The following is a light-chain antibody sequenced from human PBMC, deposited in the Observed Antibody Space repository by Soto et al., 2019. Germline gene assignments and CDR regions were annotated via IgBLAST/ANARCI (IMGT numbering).Light chain of an antibody. CDR3: HQRYNWPRVT. V-gene: IGKV3-11*01. J-gene: IGKJ5*01. CDR2: DVS. CDR1: QSVSSS. Sequence: EIVLTHSPATLSLSPGEIVTLSCRASQSVSSSLAWYQQKPGQPPRLLIYDVSNRATGIPARFSGSGSGTDFTLTITSLEPEDFAVYFCHQRYNWPRVTFGQGTRLEIK.